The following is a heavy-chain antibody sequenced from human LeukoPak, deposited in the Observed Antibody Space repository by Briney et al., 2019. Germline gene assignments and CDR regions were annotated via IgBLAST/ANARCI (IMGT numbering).Heavy chain of an antibody. CDR1: GYTYSAYG. CDR2: ISTYNGNT. CDR3: ARSMVRAVTQAASDY. D-gene: IGHD3-10*01. V-gene: IGHV1-18*01. J-gene: IGHJ4*02. Sequence: GASVKVSCKASGYTYSAYGISWVRQAPGQGLEWMGWISTYNGNTIYAEKLQGRVTMTTDTSTSTAYMALRSLRSDDTAVYYCARSMVRAVTQAASDYWGQGTLVTVSS.